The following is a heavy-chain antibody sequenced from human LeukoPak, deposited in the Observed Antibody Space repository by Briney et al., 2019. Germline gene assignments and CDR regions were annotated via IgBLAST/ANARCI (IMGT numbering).Heavy chain of an antibody. CDR2: ISGSAGST. CDR1: GFTFSFFA. D-gene: IGHD5-18*01. CDR3: AKGDTAMVTAAWFDP. V-gene: IGHV3-23*01. J-gene: IGHJ5*02. Sequence: PGGSLRLSCAASGFTFSFFAMSWVRQAPGKGPEWVSVISGSAGSTFYADSVKGRIIVSRDNSKNILYLQMNSLRAEDSAVYYCAKGDTAMVTAAWFDPWGQGTLVIVSS.